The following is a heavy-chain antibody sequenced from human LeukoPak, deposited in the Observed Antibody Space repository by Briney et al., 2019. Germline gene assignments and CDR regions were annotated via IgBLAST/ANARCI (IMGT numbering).Heavy chain of an antibody. J-gene: IGHJ4*02. CDR2: ISSSGSPI. Sequence: GGSLRLSCAASGFTFNTYSMNWVRQAPGKGLEWVSYISSSGSPIDYADSVKGRFTISRDNAKNSLYLQMNSLRAEDTAVYYCARVGVELAFDYWGQGTLVTVSS. V-gene: IGHV3-48*01. CDR1: GFTFNTYS. D-gene: IGHD3-3*02. CDR3: ARVGVELAFDY.